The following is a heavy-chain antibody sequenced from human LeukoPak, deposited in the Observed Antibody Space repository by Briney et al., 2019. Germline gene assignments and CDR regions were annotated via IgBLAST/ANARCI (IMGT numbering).Heavy chain of an antibody. J-gene: IGHJ4*02. D-gene: IGHD3-22*01. CDR3: ARDLGHYYDSSGIYFDY. Sequence: ASVKVSCKASGYTFTGYYMHWVRQAPGQGLEWMGWINPNSGGTNYAQKFQGRVTMTRDTSISTAYMELSRLRSDDTAVYYCARDLGHYYDSSGIYFDYWGQGTLVTVSS. V-gene: IGHV1-2*02. CDR1: GYTFTGYY. CDR2: INPNSGGT.